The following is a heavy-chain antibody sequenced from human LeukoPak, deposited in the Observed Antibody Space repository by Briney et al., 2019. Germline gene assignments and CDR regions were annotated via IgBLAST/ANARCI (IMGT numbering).Heavy chain of an antibody. CDR3: AKDISRYSYGFFDY. CDR2: ISDSGSTI. CDR1: EFVFSDYY. V-gene: IGHV3-11*01. Sequence: KAGGSLRLSCAASEFVFSDYYMSWIRQAPGKGLEWVSYISDSGSTIYYADSVKGRFTISRDNSKNSLYLQMNSLRTEDTALYYCAKDISRYSYGFFDYWGQGTLVTVSS. J-gene: IGHJ4*02. D-gene: IGHD5-18*01.